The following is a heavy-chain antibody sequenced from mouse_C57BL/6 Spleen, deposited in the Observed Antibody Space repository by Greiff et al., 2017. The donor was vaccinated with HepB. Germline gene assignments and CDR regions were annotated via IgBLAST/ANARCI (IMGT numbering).Heavy chain of an antibody. CDR3: ASLDFDY. CDR1: GYTFTSYW. J-gene: IGHJ2*01. CDR2: IDPSDSYT. V-gene: IGHV1-69*01. Sequence: QVQLQQPGAELVMPGASVKLSCKASGYTFTSYWMHWVKQRPGQGLEWIGEIDPSDSYTNYNQKFKGKSTLTADKSSSTAYMPLSSLTSEDSAVYYCASLDFDYWGQGTTLTVSS.